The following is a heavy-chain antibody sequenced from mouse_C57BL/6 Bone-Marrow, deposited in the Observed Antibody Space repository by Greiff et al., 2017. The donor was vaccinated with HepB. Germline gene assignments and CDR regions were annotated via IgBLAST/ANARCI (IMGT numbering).Heavy chain of an antibody. V-gene: IGHV1-61*01. CDR1: GYTFTSYW. D-gene: IGHD1-1*01. CDR2: IYTSDSET. CDR3: ARRGSSYYYAMDY. Sequence: VQLQQPGAELVRPGSSVKLSCKASGYTFTSYWMDWVKQRPGQGLEWIGNIYTSDSETHYNQKYKDKATFTVDKSSSTAYMQLSSLTSEDSAVYYCARRGSSYYYAMDYWGQGTSVTVSS. J-gene: IGHJ4*01.